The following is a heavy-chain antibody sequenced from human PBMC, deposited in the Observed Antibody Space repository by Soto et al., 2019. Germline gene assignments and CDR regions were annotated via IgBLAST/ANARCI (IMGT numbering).Heavy chain of an antibody. CDR1: GYTFTGYY. CDR3: ARGGLSDILTGYQLYNWFDP. Sequence: ASVKVSCKASGYTFTGYYMHWVRQAPGQGLEWMGWINPNSGGTNYAQKFQGWVTMTRDTSISTAYMELSRLRSDDTAVYYFARGGLSDILTGYQLYNWFDPWGQGTLVTVSS. CDR2: INPNSGGT. J-gene: IGHJ5*02. V-gene: IGHV1-2*04. D-gene: IGHD3-9*01.